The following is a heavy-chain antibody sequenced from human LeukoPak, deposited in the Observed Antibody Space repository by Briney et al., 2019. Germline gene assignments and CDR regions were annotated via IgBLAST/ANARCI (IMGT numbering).Heavy chain of an antibody. CDR3: AKMPVSYSSGWSTFDY. D-gene: IGHD6-19*01. CDR2: ISASGDST. Sequence: GGSLRLSCAASGFTFSSYAMSWVRQVPGKGLEWVSGISASGDSTYYADSVKGRFTISRDNPKNTLYLQMNSLRAEDTAVYYCAKMPVSYSSGWSTFDYWGQGNLVTVSS. J-gene: IGHJ4*02. V-gene: IGHV3-23*01. CDR1: GFTFSSYA.